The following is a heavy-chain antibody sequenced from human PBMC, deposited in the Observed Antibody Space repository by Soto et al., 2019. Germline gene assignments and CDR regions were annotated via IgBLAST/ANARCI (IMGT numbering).Heavy chain of an antibody. Sequence: GGSLRFSCAASVFTFSSYSMSWVRQAPGKGLECVSAISVSGGSTYYADSVKGRFTISRYKAKNTLHLEMNSLRAEDTAVYYCVRDGYCITTSCYGNWFEPWGQGTLVTVSS. CDR1: VFTFSSYS. D-gene: IGHD2-2*03. CDR3: VRDGYCITTSCYGNWFEP. J-gene: IGHJ5*02. CDR2: ISVSGGST. V-gene: IGHV3-23*01.